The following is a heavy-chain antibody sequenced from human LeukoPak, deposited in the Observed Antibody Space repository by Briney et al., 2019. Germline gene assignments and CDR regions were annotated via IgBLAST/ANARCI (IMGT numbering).Heavy chain of an antibody. Sequence: SETLSLTCAANSGSFSGYYWSWIRQPPGKGLEWIGEINHSGSTNYNPSLKSRVTISVDTSKNQFSLKLSSVTAADTAVYYCARGYDPGAFDIWGQGTMVTVSS. J-gene: IGHJ3*02. CDR3: ARGYDPGAFDI. V-gene: IGHV4-34*01. D-gene: IGHD3-16*01. CDR2: INHSGST. CDR1: SGSFSGYY.